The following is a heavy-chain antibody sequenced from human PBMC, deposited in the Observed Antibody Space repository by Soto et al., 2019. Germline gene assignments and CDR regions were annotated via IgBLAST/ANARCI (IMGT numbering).Heavy chain of an antibody. CDR3: AKRFSGGWEAGMDV. J-gene: IGHJ6*01. CDR2: IGGAGNDI. CDR1: GFAFSHFH. D-gene: IGHD1-26*01. Sequence: EMQVVESGGGLVQPGGSLRLSCAASGFAFSHFHMNWVRQAPGKGLQWVATIGGAGNDIHYADSVEGRFIVSRNKSKKTLQLRMAGLREEDTAMYYCAKRFSGGWEAGMDVWGQGTTVTVSS. V-gene: IGHV3-23*04.